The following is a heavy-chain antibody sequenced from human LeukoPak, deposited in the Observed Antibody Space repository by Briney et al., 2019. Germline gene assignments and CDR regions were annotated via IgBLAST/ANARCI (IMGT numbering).Heavy chain of an antibody. V-gene: IGHV4-31*03. J-gene: IGHJ6*03. Sequence: PSQTLSLTCTVSGGSISSGGYYWSWIRQHPGKGLEWIGYIYYSGSTYYNPSLKSRVTISVDTSKNQFPLKLSSVTAADTAVYYCARVRGTVTIYYYYYMDVWGKGTTVTVSS. CDR3: ARVRGTVTIYYYYYMDV. CDR2: IYYSGST. D-gene: IGHD4-17*01. CDR1: GGSISSGGYY.